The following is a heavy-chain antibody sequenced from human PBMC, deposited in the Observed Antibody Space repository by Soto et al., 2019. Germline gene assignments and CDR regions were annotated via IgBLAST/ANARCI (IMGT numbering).Heavy chain of an antibody. Sequence: QVHLVQSGVEVKTPGASVKFSCQASGYTFFTYDIRWVRQAPGQGLEWMGWISTYSGDTKYAQRFQGRVTMTTDTSTTTAYLERRSLRSDDTAVYYCARHHGPTTSENWFDPWGQGTLVTVSS. V-gene: IGHV1-18*01. D-gene: IGHD5-12*01. J-gene: IGHJ5*02. CDR1: GYTFFTYD. CDR2: ISTYSGDT. CDR3: ARHHGPTTSENWFDP.